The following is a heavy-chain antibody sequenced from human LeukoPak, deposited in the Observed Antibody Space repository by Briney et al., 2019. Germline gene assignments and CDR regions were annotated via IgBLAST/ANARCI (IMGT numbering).Heavy chain of an antibody. CDR3: ARRIAVPGSYYFDY. J-gene: IGHJ4*02. CDR2: IYYSGTT. Sequence: SETLSLTCTVSGXSISSYYWTWIRQPPGKGLEWVAFIYYSGTTNYNPSLKSRVTLSLDTSKNQFSLRLSTVTAADTAVYYCARRIAVPGSYYFDYWGQGTLVTVSS. CDR1: GXSISSYY. V-gene: IGHV4-59*08. D-gene: IGHD6-13*01.